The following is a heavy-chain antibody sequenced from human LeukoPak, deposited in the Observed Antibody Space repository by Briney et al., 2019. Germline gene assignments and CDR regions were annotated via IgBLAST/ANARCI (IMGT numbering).Heavy chain of an antibody. CDR1: GYSFTSYW. J-gene: IGHJ4*02. CDR2: IYPVDSDT. V-gene: IGHV5-51*01. CDR3: ARSLGEKPGYCSSTSCYNPHYFDY. Sequence: GESLKISCKGSGYSFTSYWSGWVRQMPGKGLEGMGIIYPVDSDTRYSPSFQGQVTIPAEKAISPSYLQWRSLQASDNAMYYCARSLGEKPGYCSSTSCYNPHYFDYWGQGTMVTVSS. D-gene: IGHD2-2*02.